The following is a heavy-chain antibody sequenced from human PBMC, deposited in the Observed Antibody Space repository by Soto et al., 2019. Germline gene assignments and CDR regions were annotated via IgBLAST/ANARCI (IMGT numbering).Heavy chain of an antibody. CDR2: ISGTGGST. V-gene: IGHV3-23*01. CDR1: GFTFSSYV. D-gene: IGHD3-22*01. J-gene: IGHJ5*02. CDR3: AKVGYYDSSGHNWFDP. Sequence: EVQLLESGGGLVQPGGSLRLSWAVSGFTFSSYVMSWVRQAPGKGLELVSSISGTGGSTYYADSVKGRFTISRDNSKNTLYLQMNSLRADDTAVYYCAKVGYYDSSGHNWFDPWGQGTLVTVSS.